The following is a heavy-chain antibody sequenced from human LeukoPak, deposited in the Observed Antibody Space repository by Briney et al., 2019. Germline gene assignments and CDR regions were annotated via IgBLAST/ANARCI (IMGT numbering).Heavy chain of an antibody. Sequence: SDTLSLTCAVSGYSLSSSNWWGWIRQPPGQGLEWIGYIYYSGRTYYNPSLKSRVTMSVDTSKNQFSLKLSSVTAVDTAVYYCARYYDFWSVFDYWGQGTLFTVSS. CDR2: IYYSGRT. D-gene: IGHD3-3*01. CDR1: GYSLSSSNW. CDR3: ARYYDFWSVFDY. J-gene: IGHJ4*02. V-gene: IGHV4-28*01.